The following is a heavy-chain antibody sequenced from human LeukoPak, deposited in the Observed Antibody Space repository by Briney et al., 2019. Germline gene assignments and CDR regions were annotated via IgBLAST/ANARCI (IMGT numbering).Heavy chain of an antibody. V-gene: IGHV3-21*04. D-gene: IGHD1-26*01. J-gene: IGHJ4*02. Sequence: GGSLRLSCAASGFTFSSYSMDWVRQAPGKGLEWVSSISSSSSYIYYADSVKGRFTISRDNSKNTVYLQMNSLRAEDTAVYYCARGGGSFQFDSWGQGTLVTVSS. CDR2: ISSSSSYI. CDR1: GFTFSSYS. CDR3: ARGGGSFQFDS.